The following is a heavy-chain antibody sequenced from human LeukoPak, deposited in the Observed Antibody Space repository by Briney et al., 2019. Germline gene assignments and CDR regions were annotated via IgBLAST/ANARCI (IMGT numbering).Heavy chain of an antibody. V-gene: IGHV3-30*02. Sequence: GGSLRLSCAASGFTFSSYGMHWVRQAPGKGLEWVAFIHYDGSDKYYADSVKGRFTISRDNSRNTLYLQMNTLRVEDTAVYYCAKGLRILVWGQGTLVTVSS. D-gene: IGHD6-6*01. CDR1: GFTFSSYG. CDR3: AKGLRILV. J-gene: IGHJ4*02. CDR2: IHYDGSDK.